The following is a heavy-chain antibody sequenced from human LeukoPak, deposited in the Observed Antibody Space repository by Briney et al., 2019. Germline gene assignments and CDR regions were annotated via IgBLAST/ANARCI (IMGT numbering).Heavy chain of an antibody. V-gene: IGHV3-72*01. D-gene: IGHD1-26*01. CDR2: SRNKGQDYIT. CDR1: GFTCSYHY. Sequence: PGVSLTLSGAASGFTCSYHYRDWVRQAQGKGREWCGRSRNKGQDYITVYDASVEGRLTISRGDSANSLYLQMNSQKTADAAVYYCARWNSGRCSTWGQGTLVTVSS. J-gene: IGHJ5*02. CDR3: ARWNSGRCST.